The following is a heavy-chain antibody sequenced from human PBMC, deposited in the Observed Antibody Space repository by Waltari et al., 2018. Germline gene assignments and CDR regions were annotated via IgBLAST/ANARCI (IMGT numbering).Heavy chain of an antibody. CDR1: GFTFDDYA. CDR3: ATRGGLAFDF. V-gene: IGHV3-9*01. Sequence: EVQLVESGGGLVQPGRSLRPSCVASGFTFDDYAMHWVRQAPGKGLEWVAGISWNGGSKEYADSVKGRFTISRDNAKNSLYLQMNSLTPEDTALYFCATRGGLAFDFWGQGTKVTVSS. CDR2: ISWNGGSK. J-gene: IGHJ3*01. D-gene: IGHD3-16*01.